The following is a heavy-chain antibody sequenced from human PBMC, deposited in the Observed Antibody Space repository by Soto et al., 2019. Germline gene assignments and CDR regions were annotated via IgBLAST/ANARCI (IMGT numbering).Heavy chain of an antibody. CDR1: GASISSGDYY. Sequence: SSETLSLTCTVSGASISSGDYYWSWIRQPPGKGLEWIAYISYSGTTYYNPSLKSRVTISVDTSRNQFSLKLNSVNAADTAVYYCVRALGSRFMEWPRFDPWGQGSLVTVSS. CDR3: VRALGSRFMEWPRFDP. J-gene: IGHJ5*02. D-gene: IGHD3-3*01. CDR2: ISYSGTT. V-gene: IGHV4-30-4*01.